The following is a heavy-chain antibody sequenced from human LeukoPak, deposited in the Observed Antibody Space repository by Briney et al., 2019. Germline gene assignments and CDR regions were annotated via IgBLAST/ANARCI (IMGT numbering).Heavy chain of an antibody. CDR1: GGSISSYY. Sequence: SETLSLTCTVSGGSISSYYWSWIRQPPGKGLEWIGYIYYSGSTNYNPSLKSRVTISVDTSKNQFSLKLSSVTAADTAVYYCARHGPGYSSGWYDYWGQGTLVTVSS. CDR3: ARHGPGYSSGWYDY. J-gene: IGHJ4*02. D-gene: IGHD6-19*01. CDR2: IYYSGST. V-gene: IGHV4-59*08.